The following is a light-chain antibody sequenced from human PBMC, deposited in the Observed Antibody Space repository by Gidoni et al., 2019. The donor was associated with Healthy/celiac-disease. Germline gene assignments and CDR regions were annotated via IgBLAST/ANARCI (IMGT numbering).Light chain of an antibody. CDR2: EGS. V-gene: IGLV2-23*01. J-gene: IGLJ2*01. Sequence: QSALTLSASASWSPGQSITISCTGTSSDVGSYNLVSWYQQHPGKAPKLMIYEGSKRPSGVSNRFSGSKSGNTASLTISGLQAEDEADYYCCSYAGSSTSVVFGGGTKLTVL. CDR1: SSDVGSYNL. CDR3: CSYAGSSTSVV.